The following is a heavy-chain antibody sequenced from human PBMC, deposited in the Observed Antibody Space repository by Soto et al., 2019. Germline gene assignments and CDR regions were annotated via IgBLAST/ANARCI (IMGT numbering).Heavy chain of an antibody. CDR1: GYTFTSYG. CDR3: ARGGAGYCSGGTCSNFFYGMDV. D-gene: IGHD2-15*01. V-gene: IGHV1-18*01. Sequence: GXSVKGSCRASGYTFTSYGISWVRQAPVQGLEWMGWISAYNGNTNYAQKLQGRVTMTTDTSTSTAYMELRSLRSDETAVYYCARGGAGYCSGGTCSNFFYGMDVWGQGTTVTVSS. J-gene: IGHJ6*02. CDR2: ISAYNGNT.